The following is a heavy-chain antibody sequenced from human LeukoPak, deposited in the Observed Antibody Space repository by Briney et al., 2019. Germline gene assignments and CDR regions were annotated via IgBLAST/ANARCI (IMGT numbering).Heavy chain of an antibody. V-gene: IGHV1-69*06. J-gene: IGHJ5*02. CDR3: ARDLGIAVAAVLYNWFDP. CDR2: IIPIFGTA. D-gene: IGHD6-19*01. CDR1: GGTFSSYA. Sequence: ASVKVSCKASGGTFSSYAISWVRQAPGQGLEWMGRIIPIFGTANYAQKFQGRVTITADKSTSTGYMELSSLRSEDTAVYYCARDLGIAVAAVLYNWFDPLGPGNPGHRLL.